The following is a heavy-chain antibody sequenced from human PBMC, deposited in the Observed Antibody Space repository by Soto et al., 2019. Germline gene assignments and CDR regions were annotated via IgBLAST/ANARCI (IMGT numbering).Heavy chain of an antibody. V-gene: IGHV3-23*01. J-gene: IGHJ4*01. D-gene: IGHD3-3*02. Sequence: GGSLRLSCAASEFTFSAYAMSWVRQAPGKGLEWVSGVGGSGGNTYYADSVKGRFTISRDNSKNTVYLQMNRLRGDDSAIYYCAKGRFDVVTISPFDHWGQGTLVTVSS. CDR1: EFTFSAYA. CDR2: VGGSGGNT. CDR3: AKGRFDVVTISPFDH.